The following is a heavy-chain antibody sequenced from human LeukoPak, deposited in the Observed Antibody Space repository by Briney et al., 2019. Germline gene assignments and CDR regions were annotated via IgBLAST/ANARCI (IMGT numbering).Heavy chain of an antibody. CDR3: ARVLSSSWYYFDY. CDR1: GYSFTSYW. CDR2: IYPGDSDT. J-gene: IGHJ4*02. Sequence: GESLKISCKGSGYSFTSYWIGWVRQMPGKGLEWMGIIYPGDSDTRYSPFFQGQVTISADKSISTAYLQWSSLKASDTAMYYCARVLSSSWYYFDYWGQGTLVTVSS. D-gene: IGHD6-13*01. V-gene: IGHV5-51*01.